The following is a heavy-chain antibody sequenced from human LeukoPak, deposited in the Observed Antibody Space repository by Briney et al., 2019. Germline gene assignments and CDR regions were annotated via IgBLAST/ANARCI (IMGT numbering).Heavy chain of an antibody. CDR2: IIPIFGTA. CDR1: GGPFSSYA. CDR3: ARDRGTMRLDY. D-gene: IGHD3-22*01. Sequence: ASVEVSFQASGGPFSSYAISWGRQAPGQGVEWMGGIIPIFGTANYAQKFPGRVTITTDESTSTAYMELSSLRSEDTAVYYCARDRGTMRLDYWGQGTLVTVSS. J-gene: IGHJ4*02. V-gene: IGHV1-69*05.